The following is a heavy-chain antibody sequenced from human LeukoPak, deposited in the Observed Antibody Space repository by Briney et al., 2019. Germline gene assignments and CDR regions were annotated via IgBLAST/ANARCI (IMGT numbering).Heavy chain of an antibody. CDR3: ARGRYCSGGSCYGFAALDY. CDR1: GFTFSSYS. Sequence: GGSLRLSCAASGFTFSSYSMNWVRQAPGKGLEWVSSISSSSSYIYYADSVKGRFTISRDNAKNSLYLQMNSLRAEDTAMYYCARGRYCSGGSCYGFAALDYWGQGTLVTVSS. V-gene: IGHV3-21*01. J-gene: IGHJ4*02. CDR2: ISSSSSYI. D-gene: IGHD2-15*01.